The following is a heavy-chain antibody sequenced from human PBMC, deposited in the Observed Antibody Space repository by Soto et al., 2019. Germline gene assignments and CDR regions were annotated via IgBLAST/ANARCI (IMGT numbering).Heavy chain of an antibody. V-gene: IGHV7-4-1*01. J-gene: IGHJ6*02. D-gene: IGHD3-3*01. CDR1: GYTFTSYD. CDR2: INTNTGNP. Sequence: AASVKVSCKASGYTFTSYDINWVRQAPGQGLEWMGWINTNTGNPTYAQGFTGRFVFSLDTSVSTAYLQICSLKAEDTAVYYCARAPLNYDFWSGYFRYYYYYGMDVWGQGTTVTVSS. CDR3: ARAPLNYDFWSGYFRYYYYYGMDV.